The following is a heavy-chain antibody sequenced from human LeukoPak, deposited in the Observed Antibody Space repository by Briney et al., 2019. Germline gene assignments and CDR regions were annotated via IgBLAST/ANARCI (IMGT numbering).Heavy chain of an antibody. CDR1: GGSISRGDYY. CDR2: IYCSGST. D-gene: IGHD3-9*01. V-gene: IGHV4-31*03. Sequence: PSQTLSLTCTVSGGSISRGDYYWSWIPQHPGKGLEMIGYIYCSGSTYYNPSRKSRVTISVDNSKNQFSLKLSSLTAADTAWYYCARSHYDILTGWYYFDYWGQGTLVTVSS. J-gene: IGHJ4*02. CDR3: ARSHYDILTGWYYFDY.